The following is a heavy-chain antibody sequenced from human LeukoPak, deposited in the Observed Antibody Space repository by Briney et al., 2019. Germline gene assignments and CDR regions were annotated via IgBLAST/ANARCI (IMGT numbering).Heavy chain of an antibody. Sequence: ASVKVSCKASGYIFTSYGVSWVRQAPGQGLEWMGWISANDGKTNYAQKLQGRVTMTTDTSTYTAYMELRSLRSDDTAVYYCARDRLVSDYVWGSYRPHGGMAVWGQGTTVTVSS. D-gene: IGHD3-16*02. V-gene: IGHV1-18*01. CDR2: ISANDGKT. J-gene: IGHJ6*02. CDR3: ARDRLVSDYVWGSYRPHGGMAV. CDR1: GYIFTSYG.